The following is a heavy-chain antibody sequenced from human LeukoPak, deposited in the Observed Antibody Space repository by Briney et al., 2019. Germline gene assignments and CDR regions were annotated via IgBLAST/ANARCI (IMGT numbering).Heavy chain of an antibody. V-gene: IGHV3-23*01. CDR3: AKGQRVVVVAALDY. Sequence: PGGSLRLSCAASGFTFSSYAMSWVRQAPGKGLEWVSAISGSGGSTYYADSVKGRFTISRDNPKNTLYLQMNSLRAEDTAVYYCAKGQRVVVVAALDYWGQGTLVTVSS. D-gene: IGHD2-15*01. J-gene: IGHJ4*02. CDR1: GFTFSSYA. CDR2: ISGSGGST.